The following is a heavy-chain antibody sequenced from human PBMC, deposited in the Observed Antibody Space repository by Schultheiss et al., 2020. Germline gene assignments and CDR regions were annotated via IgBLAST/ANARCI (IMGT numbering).Heavy chain of an antibody. D-gene: IGHD1-20*01. CDR2: ISGSGGST. CDR3: AREMEYNWNENLYYFDY. V-gene: IGHV3-23*01. J-gene: IGHJ4*02. Sequence: GGSLRLSCAASGFTFSSYAMSWVRQAPGKGLEWVSAISGSGGSTYYADSVKGRFTISRDNSKNSLYLQMNSLRAEDTALYYCAREMEYNWNENLYYFDYWGQGTLVTVSS. CDR1: GFTFSSYA.